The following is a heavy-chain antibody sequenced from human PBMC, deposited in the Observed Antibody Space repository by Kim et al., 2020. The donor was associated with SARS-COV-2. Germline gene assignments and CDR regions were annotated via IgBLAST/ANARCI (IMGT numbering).Heavy chain of an antibody. V-gene: IGHV3-73*01. CDR1: GFPFSDST. J-gene: IGHJ3*02. Sequence: GGSLRLSCAASGFPFSDSTMHWVRQASGRGLEWVGHIRSKANGYATTYAAAVKGRFTISRDDSKNTAYLRMTSLKTEDTAVYFCTRADGMDIIWDNQNKDAFDIWGQGTVVTVSS. D-gene: IGHD5-12*01. CDR3: TRADGMDIIWDNQNKDAFDI. CDR2: IRSKANGYAT.